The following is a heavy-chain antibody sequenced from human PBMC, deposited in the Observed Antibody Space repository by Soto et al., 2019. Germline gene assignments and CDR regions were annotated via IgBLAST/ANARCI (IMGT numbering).Heavy chain of an antibody. Sequence: ASVKVSCKASGYTFTSYGISWLRQAPGQGLEWMGWISAYNGNTNYAQKFQGRVTMTRDTSISTAYMELSRLRSDDTAVYYCARYSELLAAMYWGQGTLVTVSS. CDR2: ISAYNGNT. J-gene: IGHJ4*02. CDR3: ARYSELLAAMY. CDR1: GYTFTSYG. D-gene: IGHD1-26*01. V-gene: IGHV1-18*04.